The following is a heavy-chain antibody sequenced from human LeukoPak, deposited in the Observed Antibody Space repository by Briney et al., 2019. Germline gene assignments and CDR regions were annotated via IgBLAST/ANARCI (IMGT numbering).Heavy chain of an antibody. CDR3: AKDSGGRGDYYYYMDV. CDR1: GFTFSSYG. V-gene: IGHV3-23*01. CDR2: ISGSGGST. Sequence: GGSLRLSCAASGFTFSSYGMSWVRQAPGKGLEWVSAISGSGGSTYYADSVKGRFTISRDNSKNTLYLQMNSLRAEDTAVYYCAKDSGGRGDYYYYMDVWGKGTTVTVSS. J-gene: IGHJ6*03. D-gene: IGHD6-25*01.